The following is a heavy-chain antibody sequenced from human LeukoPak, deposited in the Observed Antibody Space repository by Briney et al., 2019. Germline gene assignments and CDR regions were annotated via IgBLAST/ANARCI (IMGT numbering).Heavy chain of an antibody. Sequence: GGSLRLSCAASGFTFDDYAMHWLRQAPGKGLEWASGISWNSGSIGYADSVKGRFTISRDNAKNSLYLQMNSLRAEDTALYYCAKDGNTGYSSSWYYFDYWGQGTLVTVSS. J-gene: IGHJ4*02. CDR2: ISWNSGSI. V-gene: IGHV3-9*01. D-gene: IGHD6-13*01. CDR3: AKDGNTGYSSSWYYFDY. CDR1: GFTFDDYA.